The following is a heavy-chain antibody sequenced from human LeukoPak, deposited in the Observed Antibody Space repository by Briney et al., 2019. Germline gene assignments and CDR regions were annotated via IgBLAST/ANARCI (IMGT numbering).Heavy chain of an antibody. V-gene: IGHV1-8*01. CDR1: GYTFTSYD. Sequence: ASVKVSCMASGYTFTSYDINWVRQATGQGLEWMGWMNPNSGNTGYAQKFQGRVNMTRNTSISTAYMELSSLISEDTAVYYCARALDDHGSGLYYYYYYGMDVWGQGTTVTVSS. CDR3: ARALDDHGSGLYYYYYYGMDV. D-gene: IGHD3-10*01. J-gene: IGHJ6*02. CDR2: MNPNSGNT.